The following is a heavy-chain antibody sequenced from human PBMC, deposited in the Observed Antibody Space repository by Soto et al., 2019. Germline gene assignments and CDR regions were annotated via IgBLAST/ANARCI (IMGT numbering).Heavy chain of an antibody. CDR1: GGSISSYY. CDR3: ASSNLLLKQNWFDP. Sequence: SETLSLTCTVSGGSISSYYWSWIRQPPGKGLEWIGYIYYSGSTNYNPSLKSRFTISVDTSKNQFSLKLSSVSAADTAVYYCASSNLLLKQNWFDPWGQGTLVTVSS. V-gene: IGHV4-59*01. CDR2: IYYSGST. J-gene: IGHJ5*02. D-gene: IGHD3-9*01.